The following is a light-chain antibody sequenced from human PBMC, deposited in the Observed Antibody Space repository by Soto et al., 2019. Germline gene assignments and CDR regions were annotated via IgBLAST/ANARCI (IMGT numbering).Light chain of an antibody. J-gene: IGLJ1*01. CDR3: AAWDDSLSGPV. CDR2: SNN. CDR1: NSNIGSNT. V-gene: IGLV1-44*01. Sequence: QSVLTQPPSASGTPGQRVTISCSGSNSNIGSNTVHWYQQLPGTAPKLLIYSNNQRPSGVPDRFSGSKSGTSASLAISGLQSEDEADYYCAAWDDSLSGPVFGTGTKLTVL.